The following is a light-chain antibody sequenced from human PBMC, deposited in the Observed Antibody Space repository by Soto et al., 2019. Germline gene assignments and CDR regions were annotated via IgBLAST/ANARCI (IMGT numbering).Light chain of an antibody. J-gene: IGKJ4*01. Sequence: EIVMTQSPATLSVSPGERATLSCRASQSVSSNLAWYQQKPGQAPRLLIYGASTRATGIPARFSGSGSGTDFTLTISSLQSEDFAVYYCQQYNNWPLTFGGGTTV. V-gene: IGKV3-15*01. CDR3: QQYNNWPLT. CDR1: QSVSSN. CDR2: GAS.